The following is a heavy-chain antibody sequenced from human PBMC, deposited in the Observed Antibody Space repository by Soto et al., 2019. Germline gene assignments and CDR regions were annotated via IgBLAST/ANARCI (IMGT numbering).Heavy chain of an antibody. D-gene: IGHD3-3*01. Sequence: GGSLRLSCAASGFTFSSYSMNWVRQAPGTGLEWVSSISSRSSYIYYADSVKGRFTISRDNAKNSLYLQMNSLRAEDTAVYYCARALPGITIYGVVTFDAFDIWGQGTMVTVSS. CDR3: ARALPGITIYGVVTFDAFDI. V-gene: IGHV3-21*01. CDR2: ISSRSSYI. CDR1: GFTFSSYS. J-gene: IGHJ3*02.